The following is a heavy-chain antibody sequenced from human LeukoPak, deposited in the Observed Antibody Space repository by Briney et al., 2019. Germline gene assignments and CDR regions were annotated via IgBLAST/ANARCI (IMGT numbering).Heavy chain of an antibody. V-gene: IGHV3-30-3*01. J-gene: IGHJ4*02. D-gene: IGHD6-19*01. CDR1: GFTFSSYA. CDR2: ISYDGSNK. CDR3: TTGGIAVADY. Sequence: GRSLRLSCAASGFTFSSYAMHWVRQAPGKGLEWVAVISYDGSNKYYADSVKGRFTISRDNSKNTLYLQMNSLKTEDTAVYYCTTGGIAVADYWGQGTLVTVSS.